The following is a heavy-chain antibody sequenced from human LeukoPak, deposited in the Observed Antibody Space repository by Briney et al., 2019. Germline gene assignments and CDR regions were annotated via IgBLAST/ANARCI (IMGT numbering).Heavy chain of an antibody. D-gene: IGHD1-26*01. V-gene: IGHV1-2*06. Sequence: ASVKVSCQASGYTFTRYYMHWVRQAPGQGLEWMGRINPNSGGTNYAQKFQGRVTMTRDTSISTAYMELSRLRSDDTAVYYCARDRLIVGAYFDYWGQGTLVTVSS. J-gene: IGHJ4*02. CDR2: INPNSGGT. CDR3: ARDRLIVGAYFDY. CDR1: GYTFTRYY.